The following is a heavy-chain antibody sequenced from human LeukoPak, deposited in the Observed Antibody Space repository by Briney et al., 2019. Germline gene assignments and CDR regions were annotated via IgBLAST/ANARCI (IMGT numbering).Heavy chain of an antibody. CDR3: AKEGLRFFDF. V-gene: IGHV3-23*01. J-gene: IGHJ4*02. CDR2: ISGSGGSK. Sequence: GGSLRLSCAASGFTFSSYAMSWVRQAPGKGREWVSAISGSGGSKYYADSVKGRFTISRDNSKRTLYLQMNSLRSEDTAVYYCAKEGLRFFDFWGQGNLVTVSS. D-gene: IGHD5-12*01. CDR1: GFTFSSYA.